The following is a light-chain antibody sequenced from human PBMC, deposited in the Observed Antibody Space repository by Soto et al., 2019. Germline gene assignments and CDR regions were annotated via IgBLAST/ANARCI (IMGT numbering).Light chain of an antibody. CDR1: GSDIGGYNH. CDR3: SSKSSGSTPML. J-gene: IGLJ2*01. Sequence: QSVLTEPASVSGSPGQSITISCTGTGSDIGGYNHVSWYQHHPGKAPKLIIYEVTNRPSGVSNRFSGSKSGNTASLTISGLQAEDESHYYCSSKSSGSTPMLFGGGTKLTVL. CDR2: EVT. V-gene: IGLV2-14*01.